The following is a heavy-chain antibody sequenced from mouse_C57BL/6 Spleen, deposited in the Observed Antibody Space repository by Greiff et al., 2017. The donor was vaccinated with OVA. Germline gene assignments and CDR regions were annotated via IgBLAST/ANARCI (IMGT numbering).Heavy chain of an antibody. CDR1: GYTFTDYN. CDR3: ARYFFEDYYGRGNYFDY. J-gene: IGHJ2*01. CDR2: INPNNGGT. Sequence: EVQLQQSGPELVKPGASVKMSCKASGYTFTDYNMHWVKQSHGKSLEWIGYINPNNGGTSYNQKFKGKATLTVNTSSSTAYMELRSLTSEDSAVYYCARYFFEDYYGRGNYFDYWGQGTTLTVSS. V-gene: IGHV1-22*01. D-gene: IGHD1-1*01.